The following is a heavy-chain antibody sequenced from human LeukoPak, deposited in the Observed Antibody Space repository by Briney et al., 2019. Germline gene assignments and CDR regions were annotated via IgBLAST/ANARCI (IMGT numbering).Heavy chain of an antibody. Sequence: PGGSLRLSCAASAFTFSSYAMSWVRQGPGKGLEWVSAISGSGGNTYYADSVKGRFTISRYNSKNTLYLQMNSLRAEDTAVYYCLTEGLSIVVVAAAPFDYWGQGTLVTVSS. V-gene: IGHV3-23*01. CDR1: AFTFSSYA. CDR3: LTEGLSIVVVAAAPFDY. J-gene: IGHJ4*02. D-gene: IGHD2-2*01. CDR2: ISGSGGNT.